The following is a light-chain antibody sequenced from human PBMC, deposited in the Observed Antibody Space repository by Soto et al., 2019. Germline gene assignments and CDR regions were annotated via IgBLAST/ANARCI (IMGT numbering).Light chain of an antibody. CDR3: CSYAGSGSWV. CDR2: EVN. CDR1: SVDVGHFDL. V-gene: IGLV2-23*02. J-gene: IGLJ3*02. Sequence: QSVLTQPASVSGSPGQSITISCTGSSVDVGHFDLVSWYHQVPGKAPKLMIFEVNRRPSGISDRFTGSKSGNTASLTISGLQSEDDGDFFCCSYAGSGSWVFGGGTKSPS.